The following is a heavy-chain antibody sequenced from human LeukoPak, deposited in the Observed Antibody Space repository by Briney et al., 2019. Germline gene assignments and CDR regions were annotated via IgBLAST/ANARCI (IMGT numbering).Heavy chain of an antibody. D-gene: IGHD3-22*01. CDR2: IYYSGST. Sequence: SETLSLTCTVSGGSIRSYYWSWIRQPPGKGLEWIGYIYYSGSTNYNPSLKSRVTISVDTSKNQFSLKLSSVTAADTAVYYCARVTGRRYYDSSGYHRGTFDYWGQGTLVTVSS. CDR1: GGSIRSYY. CDR3: ARVTGRRYYDSSGYHRGTFDY. J-gene: IGHJ4*02. V-gene: IGHV4-59*01.